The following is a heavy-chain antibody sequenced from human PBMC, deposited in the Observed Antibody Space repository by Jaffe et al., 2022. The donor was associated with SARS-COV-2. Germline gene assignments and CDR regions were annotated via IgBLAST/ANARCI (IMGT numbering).Heavy chain of an antibody. V-gene: IGHV3-33*01. CDR1: EFTFSSYD. J-gene: IGHJ4*02. CDR3: ARGGVGVIRTHFDY. Sequence: QVQLVESGGGVVQPGRSLRLSCEASEFTFSSYDMHWVRQAPGKGLEWVAVIWHDGSNSYYADSVRGRFTIARDNSKNTLYLQMHSLRADDTAVYFCARGGVGVIRTHFDYWRQGTLVTVSS. CDR2: IWHDGSNS. D-gene: IGHD3-10*01.